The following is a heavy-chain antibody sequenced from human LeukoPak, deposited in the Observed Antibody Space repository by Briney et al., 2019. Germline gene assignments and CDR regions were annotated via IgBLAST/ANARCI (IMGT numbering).Heavy chain of an antibody. CDR2: MNPNSGNT. J-gene: IGHJ4*02. CDR1: GYTFTSYD. V-gene: IGHV1-8*01. D-gene: IGHD5-12*01. CDR3: ARESVGLPSNFDY. Sequence: ASVKVSCKASGYTFTSYDINWVRQATGQGLEWMGWMNPNSGNTGYAQKFQGRVTMTRNTSTSTVYMELSSLRSEDTAVYYCARESVGLPSNFDYWGQGTLVTVSS.